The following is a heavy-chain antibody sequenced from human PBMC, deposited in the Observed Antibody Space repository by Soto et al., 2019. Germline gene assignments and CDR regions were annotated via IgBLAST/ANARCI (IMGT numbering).Heavy chain of an antibody. D-gene: IGHD3-9*01. CDR1: GFTFSSYA. CDR2: ISGSGGST. J-gene: IGHJ5*02. V-gene: IGHV3-23*01. CDR3: AKGVLTGYYNAWFDP. Sequence: GGSLRLSCAASGFTFSSYAMSWVRQAPGKGLEWVSAISGSGGSTYYADPVKGRFTISRDNSKNTLYLQMNSLRAEDTAVYYCAKGVLTGYYNAWFDPWGQGTLVTVSS.